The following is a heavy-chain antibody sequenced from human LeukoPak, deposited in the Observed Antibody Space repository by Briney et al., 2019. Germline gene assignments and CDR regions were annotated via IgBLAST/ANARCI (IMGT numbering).Heavy chain of an antibody. D-gene: IGHD6-19*01. CDR2: INPSGGST. Sequence: GASVKVSCKASGYTFTGYYMHWVRQAPGQGLEWMGIINPSGGSTSYAQKFQGRVTITTDESTSTAYMELSSLRSEDTAVYYCASGSSGWYDAFDIWGQGTMVTVSS. CDR3: ASGSSGWYDAFDI. J-gene: IGHJ3*02. V-gene: IGHV1-46*01. CDR1: GYTFTGYY.